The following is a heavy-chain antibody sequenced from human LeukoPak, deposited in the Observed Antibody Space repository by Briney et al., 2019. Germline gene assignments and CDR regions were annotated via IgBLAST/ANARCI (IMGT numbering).Heavy chain of an antibody. D-gene: IGHD1-26*01. V-gene: IGHV4-38-2*02. CDR3: ARCSGREDAFDI. J-gene: IGHJ3*02. CDR2: IYYSGST. Sequence: SETLSLTCTVSGYSITSGYYWGWIRQPPGKGLEWIGSIYYSGSTYYNPSLKSRVTISVDTSKNQFSLKLSSVTAADTAVYYCARCSGREDAFDIWGQGTMVTVSS. CDR1: GYSITSGYY.